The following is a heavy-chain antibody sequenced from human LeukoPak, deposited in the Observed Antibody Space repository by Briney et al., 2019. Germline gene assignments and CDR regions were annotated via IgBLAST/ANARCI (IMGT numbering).Heavy chain of an antibody. Sequence: GASLQISCKGSGYSFTSYWIGWVRQLPGKGPEWMGIIYPGDSDTRYSPSFQGQVTISADKSISTAYLQWSSLKASDTAMYYCARRDSSAYYYFDYWGQGTLVTVSS. D-gene: IGHD3-22*01. V-gene: IGHV5-51*01. J-gene: IGHJ4*02. CDR1: GYSFTSYW. CDR3: ARRDSSAYYYFDY. CDR2: IYPGDSDT.